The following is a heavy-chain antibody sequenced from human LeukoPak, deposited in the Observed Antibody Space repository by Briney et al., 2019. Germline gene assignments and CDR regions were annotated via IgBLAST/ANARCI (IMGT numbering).Heavy chain of an antibody. CDR3: ARDPFITIFGVVIRRDY. CDR1: GGSISTYY. CDR2: VFYSGVA. J-gene: IGHJ4*02. Sequence: SETLSLTCTVSGGSISTYYWNWIRQSPGKGLEWIGYVFYSGVAKYNPSLKGRVTISIDTSRNQLSLKLSSVTAADTAMYYCARDPFITIFGVVIRRDYWGQGTLVTVSS. D-gene: IGHD3-3*01. V-gene: IGHV4-59*12.